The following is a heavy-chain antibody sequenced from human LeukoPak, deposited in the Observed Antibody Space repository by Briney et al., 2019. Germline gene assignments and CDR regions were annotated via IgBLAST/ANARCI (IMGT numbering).Heavy chain of an antibody. J-gene: IGHJ4*02. V-gene: IGHV3-53*01. Sequence: PGGSLRLSCAASGFTFITNDMTWVRQAPGKGLEWVSVLYSDGNTKYADSVQGRFTISRDNSKNTLYLEMNSLNPDDTAVYYCARGVEPLAANTLAYWGQGTLVTVSS. D-gene: IGHD1-14*01. CDR2: LYSDGNT. CDR3: ARGVEPLAANTLAY. CDR1: GFTFITND.